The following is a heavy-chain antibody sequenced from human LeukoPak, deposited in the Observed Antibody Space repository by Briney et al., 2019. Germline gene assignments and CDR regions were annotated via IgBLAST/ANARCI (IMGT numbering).Heavy chain of an antibody. Sequence: GVSLRLSCAGTGFTFNDYYMAWVRQAPGKGLEWLSYISPVGNTKYYADSVKGRFTISRDNAKKSLYLQMNSLRAEDTAVYYCTRDREPRNSQYYFDSWGQGTLVTVSS. J-gene: IGHJ4*02. CDR1: GFTFNDYY. CDR2: ISPVGNTK. V-gene: IGHV3-11*01. D-gene: IGHD1-14*01. CDR3: TRDREPRNSQYYFDS.